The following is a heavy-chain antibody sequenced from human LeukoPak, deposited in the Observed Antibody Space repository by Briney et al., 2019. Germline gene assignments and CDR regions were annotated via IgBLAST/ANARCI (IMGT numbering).Heavy chain of an antibody. V-gene: IGHV1-18*01. CDR1: GYTFTSYG. CDR2: ISAYNGNT. D-gene: IGHD3-10*01. Sequence: ASVKGSCKASGYTFTSYGISWVRQAPGQGLEWMGWISAYNGNTNYAQKLQGRVTMTTDTSTSTAYMELRSLRSDDTAVYYCARWVASMVRGVMKGNWFDPWGQGTLVTVSS. J-gene: IGHJ5*02. CDR3: ARWVASMVRGVMKGNWFDP.